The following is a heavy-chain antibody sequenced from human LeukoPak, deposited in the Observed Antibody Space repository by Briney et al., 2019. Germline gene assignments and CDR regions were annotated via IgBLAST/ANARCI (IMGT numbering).Heavy chain of an antibody. CDR2: MNPNSGNT. D-gene: IGHD3-3*01. CDR3: ARDRYYDFWSGSHYFDD. V-gene: IGHV1-8*02. Sequence: GASVRVSCKASGYTFTDYYMHWVRQAPGQGLEWMGWMNPNSGNTGYAQKFQGRVTMTRNTSISTAYMELSSLRSEDTAVYYCARDRYYDFWSGSHYFDDWGQGTLVTVSS. CDR1: GYTFTDYY. J-gene: IGHJ4*02.